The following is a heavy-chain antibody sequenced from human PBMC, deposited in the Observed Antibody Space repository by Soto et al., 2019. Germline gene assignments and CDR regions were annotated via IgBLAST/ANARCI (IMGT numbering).Heavy chain of an antibody. CDR2: ISSSSSTI. Sequence: EVQLVESGGGLVQPGGSLRLSCAASGFTFSSYSMNWVRQAPGKGLEWVSDISSSSSTIYYADSVKGRFTISRDNAKNSLSLQMNRRRAEDTAVYYCARDRERIAEIGRVDPWGQGTLVTVSS. V-gene: IGHV3-48*01. J-gene: IGHJ5*02. CDR1: GFTFSSYS. D-gene: IGHD6-6*01. CDR3: ARDRERIAEIGRVDP.